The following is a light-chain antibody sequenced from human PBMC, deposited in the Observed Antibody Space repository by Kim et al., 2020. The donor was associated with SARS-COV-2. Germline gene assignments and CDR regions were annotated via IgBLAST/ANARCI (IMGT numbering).Light chain of an antibody. CDR1: QSVSSSY. CDR3: QQYGSSPQYT. CDR2: GAS. J-gene: IGKJ2*01. V-gene: IGKV3-20*01. Sequence: SPEERATLSCRASQSVSSSYLAWYQQKPGQAPRLLIYGASSRATGIPDRFSGSGSGTDFTLTISRLEPEDFAVYYCQQYGSSPQYTFGQGTKLEI.